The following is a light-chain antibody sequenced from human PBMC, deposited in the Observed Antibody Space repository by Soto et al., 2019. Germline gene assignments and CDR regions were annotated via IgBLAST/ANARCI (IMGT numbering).Light chain of an antibody. J-gene: IGKJ1*01. CDR3: QHYRSLPPMWT. CDR2: DAS. Sequence: EIVLTQSPATLSLSPGERATLSCGASQSVAGNFLAWYQHKPGLAPRLLIYDASIRANGIPDRFRGGGSGTDFTLTISRLEPEDSAVYYCQHYRSLPPMWTFGLGTKVEI. V-gene: IGKV3D-20*01. CDR1: QSVAGNF.